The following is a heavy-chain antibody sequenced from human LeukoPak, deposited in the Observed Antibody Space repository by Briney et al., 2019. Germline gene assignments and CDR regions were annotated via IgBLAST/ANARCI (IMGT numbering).Heavy chain of an antibody. CDR1: GFTFNNYA. D-gene: IGHD1-1*01. CDR2: ISGSGVTT. V-gene: IGHV3-23*01. J-gene: IGHJ4*02. Sequence: GGSVRLSCAASGFTFNNYAMSWVRQAPGMGLEWVSTISGSGVTTYYADSVRGRFTISRDNSKTTLYLQLDSLRPEDMAIYYCAKSPGQIQLDYFDYWGQGTLVTVSS. CDR3: AKSPGQIQLDYFDY.